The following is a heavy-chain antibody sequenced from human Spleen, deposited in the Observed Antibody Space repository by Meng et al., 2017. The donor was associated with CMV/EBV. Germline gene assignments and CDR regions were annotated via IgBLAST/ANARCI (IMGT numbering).Heavy chain of an antibody. CDR2: IIPIFGTA. J-gene: IGHJ4*02. CDR1: GGTFSSYA. V-gene: IGHV1-69*05. Sequence: SVKVSCKTSGGTFSSYAISWVRQAPGQGLEWMGGIIPIFGTANYAQKFQGRVTITTDESRITAYMELSSLRSEDTAVYYCARSYRHSSPRDYWGQGTLVTVSS. CDR3: ARSYRHSSPRDY. D-gene: IGHD3-16*02.